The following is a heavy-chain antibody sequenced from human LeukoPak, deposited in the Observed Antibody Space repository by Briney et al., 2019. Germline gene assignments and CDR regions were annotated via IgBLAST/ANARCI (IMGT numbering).Heavy chain of an antibody. V-gene: IGHV3-30*02. CDR3: ARVTGYMIEDYFDY. Sequence: GGSLRLSCAASGFTFSSYGMHWVRQAPGKGLDWVAFIHHDGSNKYYADSVRGRFTISRDNSKNTLCLQMNSLRAEDTAVYYCARVTGYMIEDYFDYWGQGTLVTVSS. D-gene: IGHD3-22*01. CDR2: IHHDGSNK. CDR1: GFTFSSYG. J-gene: IGHJ4*02.